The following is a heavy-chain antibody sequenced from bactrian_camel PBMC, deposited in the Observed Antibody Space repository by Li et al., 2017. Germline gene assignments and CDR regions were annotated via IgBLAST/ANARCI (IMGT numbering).Heavy chain of an antibody. D-gene: IGHD6*01. Sequence: HVQLVESGGDSVQPGGSLRLSCVVSGFTISNYWMNWVRQAPGKGLEWVSGIVSGGGTTAYADSVKGRFTISHDNAENTLSLQMDSLKTEDTALYYCVTRSKVSCGISEGCFAYWGQGTQVTVS. J-gene: IGHJ4*01. CDR2: IVSGGGTT. V-gene: IGHV3S26*01. CDR3: VTRSKVSCGISEGCFAY. CDR1: GFTISNYW.